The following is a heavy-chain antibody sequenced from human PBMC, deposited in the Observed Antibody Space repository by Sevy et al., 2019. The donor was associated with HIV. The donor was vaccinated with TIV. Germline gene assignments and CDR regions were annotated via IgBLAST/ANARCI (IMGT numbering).Heavy chain of an antibody. J-gene: IGHJ4*02. V-gene: IGHV3-7*01. CDR3: AGSSGWYYYYFDY. Sequence: GGSLRLSCAASGFNFRSYWMNWVRQAPGTGPEWVASIKQDGSQKFYVDSVKGRFTIARDNTKNSLYLQMNSLRAEDTAVYFCAGSSGWYYYYFDYWGQGTLVTVSS. CDR1: GFNFRSYW. CDR2: IKQDGSQK. D-gene: IGHD6-19*01.